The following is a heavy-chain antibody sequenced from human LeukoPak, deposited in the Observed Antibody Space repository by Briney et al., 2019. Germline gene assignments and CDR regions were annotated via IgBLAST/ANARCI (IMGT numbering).Heavy chain of an antibody. J-gene: IGHJ6*03. CDR3: AREQKDYDFWSGSDRYYYMDV. CDR1: GGSISPYY. D-gene: IGHD3-3*01. V-gene: IGHV4-59*01. Sequence: ASETLSLTCTVSGGSISPYYWTWIRQPPGKGLEWIGNVYYSGTTTYNPALNSRVTISVDTSKNQFSLKVRSVTATDTAVYYCAREQKDYDFWSGSDRYYYMDVWGKGTTVTVSS. CDR2: VYYSGTT.